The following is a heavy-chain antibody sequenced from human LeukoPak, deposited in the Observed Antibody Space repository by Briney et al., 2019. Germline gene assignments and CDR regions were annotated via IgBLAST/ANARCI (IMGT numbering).Heavy chain of an antibody. CDR1: GFTVSSNY. CDR3: ARDTSGYCSTSRCYGSWYFEL. Sequence: GGSLRLSCAASGFTVSSNYINWVRQAPGKGLEWVSVPYSGGDTYYADSVKGRFTVSRDNSKNTLYLQMNSLGAEDTAVYYCARDTSGYCSTSRCYGSWYFELWGRGTLVTVSS. D-gene: IGHD2-2*01. V-gene: IGHV3-53*01. CDR2: PYSGGDT. J-gene: IGHJ2*01.